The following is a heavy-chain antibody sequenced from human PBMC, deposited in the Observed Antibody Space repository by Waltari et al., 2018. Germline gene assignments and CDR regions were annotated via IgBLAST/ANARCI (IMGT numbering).Heavy chain of an antibody. CDR3: ATSSFVAVLDS. Sequence: QVQLQESGPGLVKPSGTLSLTCGVSRGSHSNINLWNWIRQAPGEGLEWLGEIHRTGSRNYNPSLKSRLTMSVDKSNSQVSMRLKSVTAADTAVYYCATSSFVAVLDSWGQGTLVTVSS. CDR1: RGSHSNINL. V-gene: IGHV4-4*02. D-gene: IGHD6-19*01. J-gene: IGHJ4*02. CDR2: IHRTGSR.